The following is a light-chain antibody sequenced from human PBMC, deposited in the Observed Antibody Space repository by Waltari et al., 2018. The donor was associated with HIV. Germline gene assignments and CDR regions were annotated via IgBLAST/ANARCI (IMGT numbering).Light chain of an antibody. CDR3: GTWDSSLSAGV. CDR1: RSNIGHNY. Sequence: QSVLTQPPSVSAAPGQKITISCSGSRSNIGHNYVSWYQQLPGTAPKLLIYDNHKRPSGIPDRFSGSKSGTSATLGITGLQTGDEADYYCGTWDSSLSAGVFGGGTKVTVL. J-gene: IGLJ2*01. V-gene: IGLV1-51*01. CDR2: DNH.